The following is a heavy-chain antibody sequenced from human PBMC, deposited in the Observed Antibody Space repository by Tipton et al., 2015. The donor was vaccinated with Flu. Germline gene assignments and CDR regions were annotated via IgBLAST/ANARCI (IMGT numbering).Heavy chain of an antibody. CDR3: AREVGYPHDAFDI. J-gene: IGHJ3*02. Sequence: TLSLTCTVSGGSISSYYWSWIRQPPGKGLEWIGYIYYSGSTNYNPSLKSRVTISVDTSKNQFSLKLSSVTAADTAVYYCAREVGYPHDAFDIWGQGTMVTVSS. V-gene: IGHV4-59*12. CDR1: GGSISSYY. CDR2: IYYSGST. D-gene: IGHD1-26*01.